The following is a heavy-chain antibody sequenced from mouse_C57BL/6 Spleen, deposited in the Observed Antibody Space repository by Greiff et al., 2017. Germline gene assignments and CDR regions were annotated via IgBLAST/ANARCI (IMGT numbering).Heavy chain of an antibody. V-gene: IGHV1-64*01. CDR1: GYTFTSYW. D-gene: IGHD2-2*01. CDR3: ANLWLRRDYYAMDY. CDR2: IHPNSGST. Sequence: QVQLQQSGAELVKPGASVKLSCKASGYTFTSYWMHWVKQRPGQGLEWIGMIHPNSGSTNYNEKFKSKATLTVDKSSSTAYMQLSSLTSEDSAVYYCANLWLRRDYYAMDYWGQGTSVTVSS. J-gene: IGHJ4*01.